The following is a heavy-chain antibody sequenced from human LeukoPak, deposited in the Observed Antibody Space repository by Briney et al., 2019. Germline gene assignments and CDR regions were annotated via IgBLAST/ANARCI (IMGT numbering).Heavy chain of an antibody. CDR1: GFTFSSYG. J-gene: IGHJ4*02. CDR2: IWCDGSNK. Sequence: TGGSLRLSCAPSGFTFSSYGMHWVRQAPGKGLEWVAVIWCDGSNKYYADSVKGRFTISRDNSKNTLYLQMNSLRAEDTAVYYCARDLGYCSSTSCYEDYFDYWGQGTLVTVSS. CDR3: ARDLGYCSSTSCYEDYFDY. D-gene: IGHD2-2*01. V-gene: IGHV3-33*01.